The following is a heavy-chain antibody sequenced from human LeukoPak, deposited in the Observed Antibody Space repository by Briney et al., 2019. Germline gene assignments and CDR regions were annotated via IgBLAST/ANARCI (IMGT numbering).Heavy chain of an antibody. CDR3: ARATDYSRQSIGY. J-gene: IGHJ4*02. V-gene: IGHV1-46*01. D-gene: IGHD4-11*01. CDR1: GYTFISYY. CDR2: INPSDGST. Sequence: ASVKVSCKTFGYTFISYYVHWVRQAPGQGLEWMGIINPSDGSTNYAQKFQGRVTMTRDTSTSTVYMELSSLRSEDTAVYYCARATDYSRQSIGYWGQGTLVTVS.